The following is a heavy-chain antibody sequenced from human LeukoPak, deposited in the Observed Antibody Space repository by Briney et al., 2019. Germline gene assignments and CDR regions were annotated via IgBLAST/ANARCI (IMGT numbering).Heavy chain of an antibody. V-gene: IGHV3-9*01. CDR2: ISWNSGSI. Sequence: TGGSLRLSCAASGFTFDDYAMHWVRHAPGKGLEWVSGISWNSGSIGYADSVKGRFTISRDNAKNSLYLQMNSLRAEDTALYYCAKVLGSSGWPYYFDYWGQGTLVTVSS. CDR1: GFTFDDYA. CDR3: AKVLGSSGWPYYFDY. J-gene: IGHJ4*02. D-gene: IGHD6-19*01.